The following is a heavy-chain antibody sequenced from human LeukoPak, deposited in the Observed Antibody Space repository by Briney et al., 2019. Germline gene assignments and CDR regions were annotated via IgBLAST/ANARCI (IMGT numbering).Heavy chain of an antibody. Sequence: PSETLSLTCSVSGGSISSSSYYWGWIRQPPGKGLEWIGSAYYGGNIYYNPSLKSRVTISVDTSKNQFSLRLSSVTAADTAVYYCARGRREFAYGSGTFNWFDPWGQGTLVTVSS. D-gene: IGHD3-10*01. CDR1: GGSISSSSYY. J-gene: IGHJ5*02. CDR3: ARGRREFAYGSGTFNWFDP. V-gene: IGHV4-39*07. CDR2: AYYGGNI.